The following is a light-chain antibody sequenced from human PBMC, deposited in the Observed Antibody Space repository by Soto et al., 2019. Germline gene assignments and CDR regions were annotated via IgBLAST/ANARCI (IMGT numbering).Light chain of an antibody. J-gene: IGLJ3*02. CDR2: NNN. V-gene: IGLV1-47*02. CDR3: AAWDDSLSGQV. Sequence: QSVLTQPPSASATPGQMVTIACSGSSSNIGSNYVYWYQQIPGTAPKLLIFNNNQRPSGVPDRFSGSNSGTSASLAISGLRSGDEADYHCAAWDDSLSGQVFGGGTQLTVL. CDR1: SSNIGSNY.